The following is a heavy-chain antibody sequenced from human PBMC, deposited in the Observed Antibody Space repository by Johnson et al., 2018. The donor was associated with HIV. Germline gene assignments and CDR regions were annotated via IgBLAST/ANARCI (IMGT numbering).Heavy chain of an antibody. CDR3: ARERPRDAFDS. Sequence: VQLVESGGGVVQPGRSLRLSCAASGFTFSSYAMHWVRQAPGKGLEWVAVISYDGSNKYYADSVKGRFTISRDNAKNSLDLQMNSLRAEDTAVYYCARERPRDAFDSWGQGTMVTVSS. J-gene: IGHJ3*02. CDR1: GFTFSSYA. V-gene: IGHV3-30*04. CDR2: ISYDGSNK.